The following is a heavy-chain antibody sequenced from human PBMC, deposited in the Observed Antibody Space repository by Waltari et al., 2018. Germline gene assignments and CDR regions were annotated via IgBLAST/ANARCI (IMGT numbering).Heavy chain of an antibody. D-gene: IGHD6-13*01. J-gene: IGHJ4*02. Sequence: QVQLVQSGAEVKKPGASVKVSCTASGYTFTSYYMHWVRQAPGQGLEWMGIINPSGGSTSYAQKFQGRVTMTRDTSTSTVYMELSSLRSEDTAVYYCARGDDTSGVAAAGLGLWGQGTLVTVSS. CDR2: INPSGGST. V-gene: IGHV1-46*01. CDR1: GYTFTSYY. CDR3: ARGDDTSGVAAAGLGL.